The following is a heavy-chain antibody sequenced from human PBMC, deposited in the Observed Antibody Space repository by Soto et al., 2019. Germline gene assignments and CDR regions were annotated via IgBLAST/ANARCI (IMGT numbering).Heavy chain of an antibody. CDR3: ARCNRPCYSHYGMSV. V-gene: IGHV3-30*03. CDR2: IANDAANN. Sequence: QVQLVESGGGVVQPGRSVRLSCAASGFDFSAYGMHWVRQAPGKGLEWVADIANDAANNYYADSVKGWFAVSRDNSKDILYLPMNNLRAEDTAVYYRARCNRPCYSHYGMSVWGLGTTVTVSS. CDR1: GFDFSAYG. D-gene: IGHD2-15*01. J-gene: IGHJ6*02.